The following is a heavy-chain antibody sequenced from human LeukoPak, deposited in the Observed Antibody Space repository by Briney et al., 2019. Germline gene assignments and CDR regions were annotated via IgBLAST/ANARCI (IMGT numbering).Heavy chain of an antibody. V-gene: IGHV4-59*13. Sequence: SETLSLTCTVSGGSISGFYRSWVRQPPGKGLEWIGYIYHSGSTNYNPSLKSRVTISVDTSKNQFSLKVSSVTAADTAVYYCARDTYYYGMDVWGQGTTVTVSS. CDR3: ARDTYYYGMDV. J-gene: IGHJ6*02. CDR1: GGSISGFY. CDR2: IYHSGST.